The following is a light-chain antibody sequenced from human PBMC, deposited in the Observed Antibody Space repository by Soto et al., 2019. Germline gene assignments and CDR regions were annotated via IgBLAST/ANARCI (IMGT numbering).Light chain of an antibody. V-gene: IGLV1-40*01. CDR2: GNS. CDR1: SSNIGAGYD. CDR3: QSYDNSLSGYV. J-gene: IGLJ1*01. Sequence: QSALTQPPSVSGAPGQRVTISCTGSSSNIGAGYDVHWYQQLPGTAPKLLIYGNSNRPSGVPDRFSGSKSGTSASLAITGLQAEEEADYSCQSYDNSLSGYVFGTGTKVTVL.